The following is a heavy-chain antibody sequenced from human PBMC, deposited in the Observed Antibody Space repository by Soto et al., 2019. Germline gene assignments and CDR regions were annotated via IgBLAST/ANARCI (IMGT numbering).Heavy chain of an antibody. Sequence: QVQLVESGGGVVKPGRSLRLSCAAYGFTFSSYGMHWVRQAPGKGLEWVAVIWYDGSNKYYADSVKGRFTISRDKSKNTLYLQMNSLRAEDTAVYYCARDGRAVAGEVFDYWRQGILVTVSS. J-gene: IGHJ4*02. CDR3: ARDGRAVAGEVFDY. CDR1: GFTFSSYG. CDR2: IWYDGSNK. V-gene: IGHV3-33*01. D-gene: IGHD6-19*01.